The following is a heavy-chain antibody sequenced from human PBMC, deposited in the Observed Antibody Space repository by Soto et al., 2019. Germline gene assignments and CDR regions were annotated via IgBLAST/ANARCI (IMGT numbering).Heavy chain of an antibody. CDR3: ARGPYGGNSIDY. Sequence: QVQLVQSGAEVKKPGSSVKVSCKASGGTFSSYTISWVRQAPGQGLEWMGRIIPILGIANYAQKFQGRVTITADKSTSTAYMELSSLRSEDTAVYYCARGPYGGNSIDYWGQGTLVTVSS. J-gene: IGHJ4*02. CDR1: GGTFSSYT. D-gene: IGHD4-17*01. CDR2: IIPILGIA. V-gene: IGHV1-69*02.